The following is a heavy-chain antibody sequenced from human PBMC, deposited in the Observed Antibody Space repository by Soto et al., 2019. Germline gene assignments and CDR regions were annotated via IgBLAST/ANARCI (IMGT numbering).Heavy chain of an antibody. CDR2: VNPNSGNT. V-gene: IGHV1-8*01. J-gene: IGHJ5*02. Sequence: ASVKVSCKASGYTFTSYDINWVRQATGQGLEWMGWVNPNSGNTGYAQKFQGRVTMTRNTSISTAYMELSSLRSEDTAVYYCARGPTGLRYFDWLTNWFDPWGQGTLVTVSS. CDR3: ARGPTGLRYFDWLTNWFDP. D-gene: IGHD3-9*01. CDR1: GYTFTSYD.